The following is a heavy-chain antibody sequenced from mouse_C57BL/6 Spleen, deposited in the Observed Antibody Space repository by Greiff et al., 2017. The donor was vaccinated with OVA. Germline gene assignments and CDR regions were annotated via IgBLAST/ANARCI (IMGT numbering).Heavy chain of an antibody. CDR3: ARHEGIRRGGTGYYAMDY. CDR1: GFTFSSYT. J-gene: IGHJ4*01. D-gene: IGHD2-12*01. Sequence: EVHLVESGGGLVKPGGSLKLSCAASGFTFSSYTMSWVRQTPEKRLEWVATIIGGGGNTYYPDSVKGRFTISRDNAKNTLYLQLSSLRSEDTALYYCARHEGIRRGGTGYYAMDYWGQGTSVTVSS. V-gene: IGHV5-9*01. CDR2: IIGGGGNT.